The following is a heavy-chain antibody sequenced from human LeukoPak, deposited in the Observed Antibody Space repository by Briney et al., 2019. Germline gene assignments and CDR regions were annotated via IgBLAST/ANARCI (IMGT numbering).Heavy chain of an antibody. D-gene: IGHD3-10*01. CDR1: GFTVNSNY. Sequence: GGSLRLSCAASGFTVNSNYMSWVRQAPGKGLEWVSVIYSGGSTYYADSVKGRFTISRDNSKNTLYLQMNSLRAEDTAVYYCARDGLQWFGDSDNGMDVWGQGTTVTVSS. V-gene: IGHV3-66*02. CDR3: ARDGLQWFGDSDNGMDV. CDR2: IYSGGST. J-gene: IGHJ6*02.